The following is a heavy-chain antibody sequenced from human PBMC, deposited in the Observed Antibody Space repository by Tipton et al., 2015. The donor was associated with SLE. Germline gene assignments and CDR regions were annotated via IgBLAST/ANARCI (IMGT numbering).Heavy chain of an antibody. V-gene: IGHV4-59*08. D-gene: IGHD2-15*01. CDR2: IYYSGST. CDR3: ARTSQGCLDY. J-gene: IGHJ4*02. CDR1: GGSISSYY. Sequence: TLSLTCTVPGGSISSYYWSWIRQPPGKGLEWIGYIYYSGSTNYNPSLKSRVTISVDTSKNQFSLKLSSVTAADTAVYYCARTSQGCLDYWGQGTLVTVSS.